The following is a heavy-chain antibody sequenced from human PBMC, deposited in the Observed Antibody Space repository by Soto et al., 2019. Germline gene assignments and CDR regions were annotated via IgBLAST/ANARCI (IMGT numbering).Heavy chain of an antibody. V-gene: IGHV4-39*07. D-gene: IGHD3-9*01. CDR3: ASSYTGYLDN. J-gene: IGHJ4*02. CDR1: GGSISSTTYS. Sequence: SETLSLTCTASGGSISSTTYSWGWIRQPPGKGLEWIGSMYYSGTTYSNPSLQSRVTISVDTSNSQFSQKLNSVSDADTAVYYGASSYTGYLDNWGQGTRVTVSS. CDR2: MYYSGTT.